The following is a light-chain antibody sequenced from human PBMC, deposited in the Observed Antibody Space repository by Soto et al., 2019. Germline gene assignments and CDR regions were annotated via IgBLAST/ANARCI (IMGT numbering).Light chain of an antibody. CDR2: EVS. Sequence: QSALTQPPSASGSPGQSVTISCTGTSSDVGAYNYLSWYQHHPGKAPKLMIYEVSKRPSGVPDRFSGSKSGNTASLTVSGLQAEDEADYYCSLYAGSNNYVFGTGTKLTVL. CDR3: SLYAGSNNYV. CDR1: SSDVGAYNY. V-gene: IGLV2-8*01. J-gene: IGLJ1*01.